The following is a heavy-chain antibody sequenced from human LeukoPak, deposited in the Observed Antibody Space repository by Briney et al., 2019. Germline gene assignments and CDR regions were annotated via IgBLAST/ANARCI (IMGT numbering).Heavy chain of an antibody. D-gene: IGHD2-2*01. J-gene: IGHJ3*02. CDR1: GGSISSYY. CDR3: ARDRGGDIVVVPAIDAFDI. CDR2: IYCSGST. Sequence: SETLSLTCTVSGGSISSYYWSWIRQPPGKGLEWIGYIYCSGSTNYNPSLKSRVTISVDTSKNQFSLKLSSVTAADTAVYYCARDRGGDIVVVPAIDAFDIWGQGTMVTVSS. V-gene: IGHV4-59*01.